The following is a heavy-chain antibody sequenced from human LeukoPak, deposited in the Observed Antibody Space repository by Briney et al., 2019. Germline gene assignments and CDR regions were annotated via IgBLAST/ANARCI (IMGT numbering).Heavy chain of an antibody. CDR1: GYTFTGYY. CDR3: ARAFYSGDYGHY. Sequence: ASVKVSCKASGYTFTGYYMHWVRQAPGQGLEWMGWISAYNGNTNYAQKPQGRVTMTTDTSTSTAYMELRSLRSDDTAVYYCARAFYSGDYGHYWGQGTLVTVSS. V-gene: IGHV1-18*04. D-gene: IGHD4-17*01. J-gene: IGHJ4*02. CDR2: ISAYNGNT.